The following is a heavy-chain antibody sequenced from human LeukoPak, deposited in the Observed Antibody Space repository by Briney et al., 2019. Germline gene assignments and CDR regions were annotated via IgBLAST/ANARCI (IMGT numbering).Heavy chain of an antibody. V-gene: IGHV3-7*03. CDR2: IKQDGSEK. CDR3: ARAKSLFDS. D-gene: IGHD3-10*01. CDR1: GFTFGSYW. Sequence: GGSLRLSCAASGFTFGSYWMSWVRQAPGKGLEWVANIKQDGSEKYYVDSVKGRFTISRDNAKNSLYLQMNSLRAEDAAVYYCARAKSLFDSWGQGTLVTVSS. J-gene: IGHJ4*02.